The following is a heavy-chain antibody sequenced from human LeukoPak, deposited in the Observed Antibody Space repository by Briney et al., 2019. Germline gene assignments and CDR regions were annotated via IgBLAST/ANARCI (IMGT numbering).Heavy chain of an antibody. V-gene: IGHV1-2*06. D-gene: IGHD3-22*01. CDR2: INPNSGGT. J-gene: IGHJ4*02. Sequence: ASVKVSCKASGYTFTSYGISWVRQAPGQGLEWMGRINPNSGGTNYAQKFQGRVTMTRDTSISTAYMELSRLRSDDTAVYYCARDLDRLSYDSDDYWGQGTLVTVSS. CDR1: GYTFTSYG. CDR3: ARDLDRLSYDSDDY.